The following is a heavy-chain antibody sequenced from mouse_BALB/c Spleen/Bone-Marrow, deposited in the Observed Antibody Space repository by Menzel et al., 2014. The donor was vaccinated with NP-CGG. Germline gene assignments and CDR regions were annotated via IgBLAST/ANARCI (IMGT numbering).Heavy chain of an antibody. V-gene: IGHV2-6-7*01. J-gene: IGHJ2*01. CDR1: GVSLTGYG. Sequence: QVQLKESGPGLVAPSQSLSITCTVSGVSLTGYGVNWVRQPPGKGLEWLGMIWGDGSTDYNSALKSRLSISKDNSKSQVFLKMNSLQTDDTARYYCARDHYYGYFDYWGQGTTLTVSS. CDR2: IWGDGST. D-gene: IGHD1-2*01. CDR3: ARDHYYGYFDY.